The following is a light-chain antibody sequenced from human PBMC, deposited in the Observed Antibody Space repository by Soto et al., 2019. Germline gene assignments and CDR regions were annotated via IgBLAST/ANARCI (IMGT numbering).Light chain of an antibody. CDR2: SAS. CDR3: LQHNSYPWT. V-gene: IGKV1-17*03. Sequence: DIQMTQSPSAVSASVGDRVTITCRASQGVSNSLAWFQQKPGTVPRRLIYSASSLQSGVPSRFSGSGSGTEFTLTISYLQPEDFATYYCLQHNSYPWTFGQGTKVDIK. J-gene: IGKJ1*01. CDR1: QGVSNS.